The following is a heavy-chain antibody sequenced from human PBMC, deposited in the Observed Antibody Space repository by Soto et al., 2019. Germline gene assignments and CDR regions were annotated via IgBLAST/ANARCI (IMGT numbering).Heavy chain of an antibody. V-gene: IGHV3-23*01. CDR1: GFTFSSYA. Sequence: GGSLRLSCAASGFTFSSYAMSWVRQAPGKGLEWVSAISGSGGSTYYADSVKGRFTISRDNSKNTLYLQMNSLRAEDTAVYYCAKKGTIVVVAAISYGMDVWGQGTTVTVSS. D-gene: IGHD2-15*01. CDR3: AKKGTIVVVAAISYGMDV. J-gene: IGHJ6*02. CDR2: ISGSGGST.